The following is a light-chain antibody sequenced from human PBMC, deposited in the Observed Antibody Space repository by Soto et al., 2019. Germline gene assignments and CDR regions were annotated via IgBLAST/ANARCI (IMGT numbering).Light chain of an antibody. J-gene: IGLJ3*02. CDR3: AAWDDSLSGPV. CDR1: SSNIGTNF. CDR2: RSN. Sequence: QSVLTQPPSASGTPGQRVTISCSGSSSNIGTNFLYWYQQLPGTAPKLLIYRSNQRPSGVPDRFSGSKSGTSASLAISGLRSEDEGDYYCAAWDDSLSGPVFGGGTKVTVL. V-gene: IGLV1-47*01.